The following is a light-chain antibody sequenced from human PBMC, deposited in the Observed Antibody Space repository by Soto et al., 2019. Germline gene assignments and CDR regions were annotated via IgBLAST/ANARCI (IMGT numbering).Light chain of an antibody. CDR2: AAS. CDR1: QGIGVY. CDR3: QKYNSAPLT. Sequence: DLQMTQSPSSLSASLGDRVTITCRASQGIGVYLAWFQQKPGNVPKLLSYAASTLQSGVPSRFSGSGSGTDFTLTISSLQPEDVATYYCQKYNSAPLTVGGGTKVEIK. J-gene: IGKJ4*01. V-gene: IGKV1-27*01.